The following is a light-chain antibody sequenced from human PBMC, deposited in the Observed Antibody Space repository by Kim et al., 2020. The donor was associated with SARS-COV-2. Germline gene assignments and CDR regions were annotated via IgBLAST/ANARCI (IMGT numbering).Light chain of an antibody. CDR2: DVS. J-gene: IGLJ2*01. V-gene: IGLV2-14*03. CDR1: SRDVGGYNY. Sequence: QSITISCTGTSRDVGGYNYVSWYQQHPGKAPKLMIYDVSNRPSGVSNRFSGSKSGNTASLNISGLQAEDEADYYCSSYTSSSTVVFGGGTQLTVL. CDR3: SSYTSSSTVV.